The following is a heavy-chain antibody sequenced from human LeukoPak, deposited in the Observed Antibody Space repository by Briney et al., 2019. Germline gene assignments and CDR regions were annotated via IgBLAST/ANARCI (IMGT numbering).Heavy chain of an antibody. V-gene: IGHV3-7*02. CDR2: IKQDGSEK. Sequence: GGSLRLSCAASGFTFSNYWMTWVRQAPGKGLEWVANIKQDGSEKYYVDSVKGRFTISRDNAKNSLNLQMNSLRAEDTAVYYCARGGNIGYNYNAFDMWGQGTMVTVSA. D-gene: IGHD3-22*01. J-gene: IGHJ3*02. CDR3: ARGGNIGYNYNAFDM. CDR1: GFTFSNYW.